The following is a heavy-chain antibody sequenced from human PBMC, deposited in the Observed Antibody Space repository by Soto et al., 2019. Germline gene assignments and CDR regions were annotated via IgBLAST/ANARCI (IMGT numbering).Heavy chain of an antibody. Sequence: QVQLEQSGAEVKKPGASVKISCKASGYTFNTYYLHWVRQAPGQGLEWVGLINPSGGSTSHAHKFQGRVTMTRDTSTTTVYMELSSLRSDDTAVYYCARCRYDCWSGTLDHWGQGTLVTVSS. CDR2: INPSGGST. D-gene: IGHD3-3*01. V-gene: IGHV1-46*02. J-gene: IGHJ4*01. CDR1: GYTFNTYY. CDR3: ARCRYDCWSGTLDH.